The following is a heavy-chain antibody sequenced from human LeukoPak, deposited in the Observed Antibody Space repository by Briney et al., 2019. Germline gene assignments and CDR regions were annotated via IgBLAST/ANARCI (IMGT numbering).Heavy chain of an antibody. CDR1: GGSVSSSSYY. CDR2: IYYSGST. D-gene: IGHD3-16*02. J-gene: IGHJ4*02. V-gene: IGHV4-39*01. Sequence: SETLSLTCTVSGGSVSSSSYYWGWIRQPPGKGLEWIGSIYYSGSTYYNPSLKSRVTISVDTSKNQFSLKLSSVTAADTAVYYCARLGATYYDYVWGSYRIGYWGQGTLVTVSS. CDR3: ARLGATYYDYVWGSYRIGY.